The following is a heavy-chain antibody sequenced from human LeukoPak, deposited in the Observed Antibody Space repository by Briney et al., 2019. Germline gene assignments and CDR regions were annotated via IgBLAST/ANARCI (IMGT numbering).Heavy chain of an antibody. CDR1: GFTFSNYA. CDR3: AKDPDYDILTGYYSGWGFDY. CDR2: ISGSGGST. J-gene: IGHJ4*02. Sequence: GGSLRLSCAASGFTFSNYAMSWVRQPPGKGLEGVSAISGSGGSTYYADSVKGRFTISRDNSKNTLYLQMNSLRAEDTAVYYCAKDPDYDILTGYYSGWGFDYWGQGTLVTVSS. V-gene: IGHV3-23*01. D-gene: IGHD3-9*01.